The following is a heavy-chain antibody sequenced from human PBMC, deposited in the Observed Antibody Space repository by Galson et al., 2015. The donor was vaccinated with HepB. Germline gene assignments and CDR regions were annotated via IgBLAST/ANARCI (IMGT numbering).Heavy chain of an antibody. D-gene: IGHD4-17*01. Sequence: SLRLSCAASGFTFSSYGMHWVRQAPGKGLEWVAIIWYDGSETFYADSVKGRFTISRGNSKNTLYLQMNSLRADDTAVYYCARGGYGDFDLIYWGRGTLVTVSS. CDR1: GFTFSSYG. CDR3: ARGGYGDFDLIY. J-gene: IGHJ4*02. V-gene: IGHV3-33*01. CDR2: IWYDGSET.